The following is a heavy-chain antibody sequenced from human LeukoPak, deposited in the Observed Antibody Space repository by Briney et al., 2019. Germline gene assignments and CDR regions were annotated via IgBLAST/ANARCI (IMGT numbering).Heavy chain of an antibody. CDR1: GFTFSSYD. Sequence: GGSLRLSCAASGFTFSSYDMHWVRQATGKGLEWVSAIGTAGDTYYPGSVKGRFTISRDNAKNTLYLQMNSLRAEDTAVYYCASRISSGNYFFDYWGQGTLVTVSS. D-gene: IGHD1-26*01. V-gene: IGHV3-13*01. J-gene: IGHJ4*02. CDR2: IGTAGDT. CDR3: ASRISSGNYFFDY.